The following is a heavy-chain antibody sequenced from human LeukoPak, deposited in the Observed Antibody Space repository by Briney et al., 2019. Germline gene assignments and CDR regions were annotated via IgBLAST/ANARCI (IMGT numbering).Heavy chain of an antibody. Sequence: PGGSLRLSCAASGFTFSSYAMSRVRQAPGKGLEWVSAISVSGGSTYYADSVKGRFTISRDNSKNTLYLQMNSLRAEDTAVYYCATGGYYDNSGPFDDWGQGTLVTVSS. V-gene: IGHV3-23*01. CDR1: GFTFSSYA. D-gene: IGHD3-22*01. CDR2: ISVSGGST. J-gene: IGHJ5*02. CDR3: ATGGYYDNSGPFDD.